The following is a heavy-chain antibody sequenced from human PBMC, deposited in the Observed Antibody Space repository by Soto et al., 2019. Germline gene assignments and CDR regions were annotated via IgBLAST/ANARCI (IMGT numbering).Heavy chain of an antibody. J-gene: IGHJ6*02. CDR3: VKGYWKGDV. D-gene: IGHD1-1*01. V-gene: IGHV3-23*01. CDR1: GFTFSTYA. CDR2: ISGSGGSI. Sequence: EVQLLESGGGLVQPGGSLRLSCAASGFTFSTYAMNWVRQAPGNGLGWVSAISGSGGSIHYADSVKGRFTVSRDNSKNSLYMQINRLIYEYPAVNHCVKGYWKGDVWCQWTTVTVSS.